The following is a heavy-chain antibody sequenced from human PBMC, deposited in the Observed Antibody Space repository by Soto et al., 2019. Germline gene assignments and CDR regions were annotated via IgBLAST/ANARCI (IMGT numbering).Heavy chain of an antibody. CDR2: INPASGST. D-gene: IGHD6-13*01. J-gene: IGHJ4*02. V-gene: IGHV1-46*01. Sequence: QVQLVQSGAEVKKPGASVKLSCRTSGYTFTHYYIHWVRQAPGQGLEWLAIINPASGSTNYAQDFQGRVTLTMDTSTTTVYMDLSGLRAEDTAIFYCARDLAACDHLGQGTLVTVSS. CDR1: GYTFTHYY. CDR3: ARDLAACDH.